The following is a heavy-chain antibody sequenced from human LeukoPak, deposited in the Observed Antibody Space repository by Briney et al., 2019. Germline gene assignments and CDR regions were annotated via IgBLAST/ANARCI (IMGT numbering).Heavy chain of an antibody. CDR2: IRSKANSYAT. CDR3: TRQRSPIKFFGVPRDWFDP. V-gene: IGHV3-73*01. CDR1: GFTFSGSA. J-gene: IGHJ5*02. D-gene: IGHD3-3*01. Sequence: GGSLKLSCAASGFTFSGSAMHWVRQASGKGLEWVGRIRSKANSYATAYAASVKGRFTISRDDSKNTAYLQMNSLKTEDTAVYYCTRQRSPIKFFGVPRDWFDPWGQGTLVTVSS.